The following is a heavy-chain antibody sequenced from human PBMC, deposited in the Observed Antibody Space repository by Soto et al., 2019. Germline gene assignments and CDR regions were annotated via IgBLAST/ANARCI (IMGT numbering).Heavy chain of an antibody. D-gene: IGHD1-26*01. V-gene: IGHV1-69*13. Sequence: SVKVSCKASGGTFSSYAISWVRQAPGQGLEWMGGIIPIFGTANYAQKFQGRVTITADESTSTAYMELSSLRSEDTAVYYCASRFSRGSFQYFDTWGQGTLVTVSS. CDR3: ASRFSRGSFQYFDT. CDR1: GGTFSSYA. CDR2: IIPIFGTA. J-gene: IGHJ4*02.